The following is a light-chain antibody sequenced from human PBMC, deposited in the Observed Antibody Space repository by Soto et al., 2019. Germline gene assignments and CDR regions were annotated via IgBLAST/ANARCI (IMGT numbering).Light chain of an antibody. V-gene: IGKV1-39*01. CDR1: QSINTY. CDR3: QQIYSTPRT. CDR2: AAS. J-gene: IGKJ4*01. Sequence: DIQMTQSPSSLSASVGDRVTITCRTSQSINTYLNWYQQKPGEAPKLLISAASILQNGVPSTFSGSGSGTDFSLTISTMQPEDFATYYCQQIYSTPRTFGGGTKVEVK.